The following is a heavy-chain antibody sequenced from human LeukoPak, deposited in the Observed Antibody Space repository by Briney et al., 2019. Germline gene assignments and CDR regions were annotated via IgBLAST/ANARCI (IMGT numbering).Heavy chain of an antibody. CDR2: IYYSGST. CDR3: ARDSAYCSGGTCLRVFDY. CDR1: GGSISGYY. D-gene: IGHD2-15*01. V-gene: IGHV4-59*01. Sequence: SETLSLTCTVSGGSISGYYWNWIRQPPGKGLEWIGYIYYSGSTNYNPSLKSRVTISVDTSKNQFSLKLSSVTAADTAVYYCARDSAYCSGGTCLRVFDYWGQGTLVTVSS. J-gene: IGHJ4*02.